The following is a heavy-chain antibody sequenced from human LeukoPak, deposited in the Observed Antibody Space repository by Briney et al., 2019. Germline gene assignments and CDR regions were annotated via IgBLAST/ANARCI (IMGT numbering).Heavy chain of an antibody. Sequence: SETPSLTCTVSGGSISSSSYYWGWIRQPPGQGLEWIGSIYNSGIVYYDPSLKSRVTISVDTSKNQFSLNLISVTAADTAVYYCARHVGRAGDEPYFDYWGQGALVTVSS. V-gene: IGHV4-39*01. CDR1: GGSISSSSYY. D-gene: IGHD4-17*01. CDR3: ARHVGRAGDEPYFDY. CDR2: IYNSGIV. J-gene: IGHJ4*02.